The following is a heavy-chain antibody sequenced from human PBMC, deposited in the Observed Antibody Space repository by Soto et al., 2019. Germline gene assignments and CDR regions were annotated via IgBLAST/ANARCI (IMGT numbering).Heavy chain of an antibody. CDR3: ARDGWGLQHYNWFAP. CDR1: GFTFSTYG. Sequence: QVQLVESGGGVVQPGRSLRLSCAASGFTFSTYGMHWVRQAPGKGLEWVAVIWDDGSSKYYADSVKGRFTISRDNSKNTLYLQMDCPSVEHTALYYGARDGWGLQHYNWFAPWGQGTLVTVSS. V-gene: IGHV3-33*01. J-gene: IGHJ5*02. CDR2: IWDDGSSK. D-gene: IGHD1-26*01.